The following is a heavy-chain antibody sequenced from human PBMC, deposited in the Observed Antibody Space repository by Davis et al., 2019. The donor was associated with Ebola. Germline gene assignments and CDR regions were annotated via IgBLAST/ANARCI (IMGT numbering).Heavy chain of an antibody. V-gene: IGHV4-39*02. CDR2: IYYSGRT. D-gene: IGHD6-13*01. CDR3: AREIAAAVDY. Sequence: MPSETLSLTCTVSGGSISSSTYYWGWIRQPPGKGLEWIGSIYYSGRTYYSPSLRSRVTISADTSKNQFSLRLSSVTAADTAVYYCAREIAAAVDYWGQGTLVTVSS. CDR1: GGSISSSTYY. J-gene: IGHJ4*02.